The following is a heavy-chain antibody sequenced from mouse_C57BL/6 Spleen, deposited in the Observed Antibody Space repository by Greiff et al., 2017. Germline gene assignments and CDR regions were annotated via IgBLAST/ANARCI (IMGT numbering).Heavy chain of an antibody. CDR2: IHPNSGST. V-gene: IGHV1-64*01. CDR3: ARSSFYYYGRSYDAMDY. D-gene: IGHD1-1*01. CDR1: GYTFTSYW. Sequence: QVQLQQPGAELVKPGASVKLSCKASGYTFTSYWMHWVKQRPGQGLEWIGMIHPNSGSTNYNEKFKSKATLTVDKSSSTAYMQLSSLTSEDSAVYYCARSSFYYYGRSYDAMDYWGQGTSVTVSS. J-gene: IGHJ4*01.